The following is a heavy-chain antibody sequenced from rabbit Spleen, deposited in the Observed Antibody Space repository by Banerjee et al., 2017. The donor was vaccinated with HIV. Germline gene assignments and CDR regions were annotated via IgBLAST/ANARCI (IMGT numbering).Heavy chain of an antibody. Sequence: QSLEESGGDLVKPGASLTLTCIASGVSFSANSYMCWVRQAPGKGLEWVVCIDAGSSGFSYFASWAKGRFTIAITSSTTVTLQMTSLTAADTATYFCARDTGSSFSSYGMDLWGPGTLVTVS. CDR1: GVSFSANSY. CDR2: IDAGSSGFS. V-gene: IGHV1S40*01. CDR3: ARDTGSSFSSYGMDL. J-gene: IGHJ6*01. D-gene: IGHD8-1*01.